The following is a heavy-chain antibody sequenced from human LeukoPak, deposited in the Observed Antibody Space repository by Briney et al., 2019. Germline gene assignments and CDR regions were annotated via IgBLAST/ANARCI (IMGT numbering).Heavy chain of an antibody. CDR1: GGPIRSYY. J-gene: IGHJ4*02. Sequence: SETLSLTCTVSGGPIRSYYWSWIRQPAGRGLEWIGRIYTSGNTNYNPSLKSRVTMSVDTSKNQFSLKLSSVTAADTAVYYCARHLSRRIRAFDYWGQGTLVTVSS. CDR2: IYTSGNT. V-gene: IGHV4-4*07. D-gene: IGHD2-15*01. CDR3: ARHLSRRIRAFDY.